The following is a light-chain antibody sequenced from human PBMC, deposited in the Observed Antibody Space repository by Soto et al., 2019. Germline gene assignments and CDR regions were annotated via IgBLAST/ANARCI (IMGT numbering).Light chain of an antibody. CDR1: QRFXSN. Sequence: DIVMTQSPATLSVSPGERATLSCRASQRFXSNLGWYQAKPGQAPSLLXDCASTRATGTPARLSGSGSGTEFTLTISSLHSEYFAAYYFQQYMRGTRTFGGGTKVDIK. J-gene: IGKJ4*02. V-gene: IGKV3-15*01. CDR2: CAS. CDR3: QQYMRGTRT.